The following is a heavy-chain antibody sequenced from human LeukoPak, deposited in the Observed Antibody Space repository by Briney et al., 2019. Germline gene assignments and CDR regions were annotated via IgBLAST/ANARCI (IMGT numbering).Heavy chain of an antibody. V-gene: IGHV3-7*04. CDR2: IKQDGSEK. Sequence: GGSLRLSCAASGFTFRSYWMSWVRQAPGKGLEWVANIKQDGSEKYYVDSVKGRFTVSRDNAKNSLYLQMNSLRAGDTAVYFCARATTAFDYWGKGSLVTVSS. CDR1: GFTFRSYW. J-gene: IGHJ4*02. CDR3: ARATTAFDY. D-gene: IGHD4-17*01.